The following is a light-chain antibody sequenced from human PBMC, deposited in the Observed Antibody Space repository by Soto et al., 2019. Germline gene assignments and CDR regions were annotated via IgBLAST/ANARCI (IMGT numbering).Light chain of an antibody. CDR2: AAS. Sequence: DSQMTQSPSSLSASVGDRVTITCRACQGISNYLAWYQQKPGKVPKLLTYAASTLQSGVPSRFSGSGSGTDFTPTISRLQPEYVATHYCQKYNSAPLTFGPGTKVDIK. CDR3: QKYNSAPLT. V-gene: IGKV1-27*01. J-gene: IGKJ3*01. CDR1: QGISNY.